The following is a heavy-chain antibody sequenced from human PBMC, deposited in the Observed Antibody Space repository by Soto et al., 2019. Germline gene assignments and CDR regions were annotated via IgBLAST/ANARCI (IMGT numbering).Heavy chain of an antibody. J-gene: IGHJ4*02. CDR2: IYPGDSDT. V-gene: IGHV5-51*01. D-gene: IGHD6-19*01. CDR1: GYSFTNYW. Sequence: PGESLKISCKASGYSFTNYWICWVRQMPGKGLEWMGTIYPGDSDTRYSPSFQGQVTFSVDKSINTAYLHWTSLKASDTAIYYCAIQHPQGSSAWYNWGQGTLVTVSS. CDR3: AIQHPQGSSAWYN.